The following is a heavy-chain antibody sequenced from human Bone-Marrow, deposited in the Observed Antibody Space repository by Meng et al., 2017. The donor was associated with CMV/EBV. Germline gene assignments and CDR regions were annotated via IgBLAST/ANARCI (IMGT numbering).Heavy chain of an antibody. CDR1: FTFSSYA. CDR2: ISGSGGST. J-gene: IGHJ1*01. V-gene: IGHV3-23*01. D-gene: IGHD2-2*01. Sequence: FTFSSYAMSWVRQAPGKGLEWVSAISGSGGSTYYADSVKGRFTISRDNSKNTLYLQMNSLRNEDTAVYFCAKVDHCSSTSCYEYFQYWGQGTLVTVSS. CDR3: AKVDHCSSTSCYEYFQY.